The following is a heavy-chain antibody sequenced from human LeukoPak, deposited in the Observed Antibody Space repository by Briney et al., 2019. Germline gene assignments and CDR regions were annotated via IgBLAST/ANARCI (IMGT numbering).Heavy chain of an antibody. CDR2: IYYSGST. J-gene: IGHJ4*02. D-gene: IGHD3-10*01. CDR3: ARDTFGELWY. Sequence: SETLSLTCTVSGGSISIRSYYWGWIRQPPGKGLEWIGSIYYSGSTYYNPSLKSRVTISVDTSKNQFSLKLSSVTAADTAVYYCARDTFGELWYWGQGTLVTVSS. V-gene: IGHV4-39*07. CDR1: GGSISIRSYY.